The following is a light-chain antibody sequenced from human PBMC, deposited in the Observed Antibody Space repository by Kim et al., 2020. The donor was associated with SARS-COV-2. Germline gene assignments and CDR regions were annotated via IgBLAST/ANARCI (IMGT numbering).Light chain of an antibody. Sequence: TPGERATVSCSASQNINNNYVACYQQKPGQAHRLVIYGASRRAIDMPDRFSASGSGTEFTLTISRLEPEDFAVYYCHQYGSSLLTFGKGTKVDIK. CDR2: GAS. J-gene: IGKJ1*01. CDR1: QNINNNY. V-gene: IGKV3-20*01. CDR3: HQYGSSLLT.